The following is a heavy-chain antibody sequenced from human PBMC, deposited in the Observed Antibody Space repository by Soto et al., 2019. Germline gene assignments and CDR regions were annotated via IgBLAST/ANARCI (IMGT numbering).Heavy chain of an antibody. D-gene: IGHD4-17*01. CDR2: IRSKANSYAT. J-gene: IGHJ6*03. V-gene: IGHV3-73*01. CDR3: TTERYGDYEAYYYYMDV. Sequence: GGSLRLSCAASGFTFSGSAMHWVRQASGKGLEWVGRIRSKANSYATAYAASVKGRFTISRDDSKNTAYLQMNSLKTEDTAVYYCTTERYGDYEAYYYYMDVWGKGTTVTVSS. CDR1: GFTFSGSA.